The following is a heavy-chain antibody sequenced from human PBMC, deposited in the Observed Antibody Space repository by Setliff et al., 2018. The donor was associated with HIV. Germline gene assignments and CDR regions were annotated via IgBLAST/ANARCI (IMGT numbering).Heavy chain of an antibody. J-gene: IGHJ3*02. CDR1: GYTFTGYY. Sequence: ASVNVSCKASGYTFTGYYMHWVRQAPGQGLEWMGRINPNSGGTNYAQKFQGRVTMTRDTSISTAYMELGRLRSDDTAVYYCARPGYYDSSGPYAFDIWGQGTMVTVSS. CDR2: INPNSGGT. D-gene: IGHD3-22*01. CDR3: ARPGYYDSSGPYAFDI. V-gene: IGHV1-2*06.